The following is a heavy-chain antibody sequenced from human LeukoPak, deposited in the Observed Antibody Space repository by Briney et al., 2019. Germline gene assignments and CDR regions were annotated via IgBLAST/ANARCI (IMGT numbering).Heavy chain of an antibody. CDR1: GFTFSSYS. V-gene: IGHV3-21*01. Sequence: GGXLRLSCAASGFTFSSYSMNWVRQAPGKGLEWVSSISSSSSYIYYADSVKGRFTISRDNAKNSLYLQMNSLRAEDTAVYYCARGTGTTGFCFFVWGQGTLVTVSS. D-gene: IGHD1-7*01. CDR2: ISSSSSYI. J-gene: IGHJ4*02. CDR3: ARGTGTTGFCFFV.